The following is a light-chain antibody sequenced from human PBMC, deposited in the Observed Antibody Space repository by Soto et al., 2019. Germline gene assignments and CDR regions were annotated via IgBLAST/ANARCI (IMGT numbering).Light chain of an antibody. CDR1: QTISSN. CDR2: GAS. J-gene: IGKJ2*01. V-gene: IGKV3-15*01. CDR3: QQYHNCPQPYT. Sequence: EIVMTQSPATLSLSPGERATLSCRASQTISSNLTLDQQKPSQAPRLLIHGASPRATGVPARFSGSGSGTEFTLTISSLQSEDLEVYSCQQYHNCPQPYTFGQGTKLQIK.